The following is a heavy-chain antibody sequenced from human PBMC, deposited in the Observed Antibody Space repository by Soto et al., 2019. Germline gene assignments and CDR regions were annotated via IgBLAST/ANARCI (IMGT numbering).Heavy chain of an antibody. CDR2: IKSKTDGGTT. J-gene: IGHJ4*02. V-gene: IGHV3-15*07. CDR1: GFTFSNAW. D-gene: IGHD3-22*01. Sequence: NPGGSLRLSCAASGFTFSNAWMNWVRQAPGKGLEWVGRIKSKTDGGTTDYAAPVKGRFTISRDDSKNTLYLQMNSLKTEDTAVYYCTTTYRVYYDSSGYYLPSYWGQGTLVTVSS. CDR3: TTTYRVYYDSSGYYLPSY.